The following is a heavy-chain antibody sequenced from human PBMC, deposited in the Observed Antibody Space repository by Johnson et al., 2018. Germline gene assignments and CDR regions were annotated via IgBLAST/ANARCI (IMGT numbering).Heavy chain of an antibody. V-gene: IGHV3-23*01. CDR3: AKIMSPTTLRWEGFDI. CDR2: IGGSGSST. J-gene: IGHJ3*02. CDR1: GFTFSNYA. D-gene: IGHD2-2*01. Sequence: EVQLLESGGGLVQPGGSLRLSCAASGFTFSNYAMIWVRQAPGAGLDWVSAIGGSGSSTFYAESVKGRFTISRDNSKNTLYLQMNNLRADDSAVYYCAKIMSPTTLRWEGFDIWGQGTMVTVSS.